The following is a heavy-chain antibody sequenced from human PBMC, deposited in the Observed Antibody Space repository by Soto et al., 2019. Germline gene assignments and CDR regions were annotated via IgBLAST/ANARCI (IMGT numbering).Heavy chain of an antibody. CDR3: ARDELYVRFWDLSYLSGGSCYSQWGMDV. V-gene: IGHV3-21*01. J-gene: IGHJ6*02. CDR1: GFTFSSYS. D-gene: IGHD2-15*01. Sequence: EVQLVESGGGLGKPGGSLRLSCAASGFTFSSYSMNWVRQAPGKGLEWVSSISSSSSYIYYADSVKGRFTISRDNAKNALYLQMNSLRAEDTAVYYCARDELYVRFWDLSYLSGGSCYSQWGMDVGGQGPTVTVSS. CDR2: ISSSSSYI.